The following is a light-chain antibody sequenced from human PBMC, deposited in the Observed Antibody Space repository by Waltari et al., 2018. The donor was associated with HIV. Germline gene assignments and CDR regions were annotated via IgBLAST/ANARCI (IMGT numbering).Light chain of an antibody. Sequence: QSVLTQPPSASGTPGQRVTFSCSGSSSNIGSNTVDWYQKLPGTAPRLLIYNNNHRPSGVPDRFSGSKSGTSASLAISGLQSEDEADYYCAAWDDSLNGHVLFGGGTKLTVL. V-gene: IGLV1-44*01. CDR3: AAWDDSLNGHVL. CDR2: NNN. CDR1: SSNIGSNT. J-gene: IGLJ2*01.